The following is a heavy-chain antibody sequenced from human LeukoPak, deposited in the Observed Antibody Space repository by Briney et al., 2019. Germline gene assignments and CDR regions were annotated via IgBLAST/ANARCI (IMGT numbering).Heavy chain of an antibody. CDR2: IYSGGST. CDR3: AKGPSIAAAGTVYDY. CDR1: GFTVSSNY. Sequence: GGSLRLSCAAPGFTVSSNYMSWVRQAPGKGLEWVSVIYSGGSTYYADSVKGRFTISRDNSKNTLYLQMNSLRAEDTAVYYCAKGPSIAAAGTVYDYWGQGTLVTVSS. V-gene: IGHV3-53*01. J-gene: IGHJ4*02. D-gene: IGHD6-13*01.